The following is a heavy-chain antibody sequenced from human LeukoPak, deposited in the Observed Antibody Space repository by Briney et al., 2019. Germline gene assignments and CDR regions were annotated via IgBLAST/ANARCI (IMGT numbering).Heavy chain of an antibody. Sequence: GGSLRLSCAASGFTFSSYAMSWVRQAPGKGLERVSAISGSGGRTYYADSVKGSFTISRENSENSLYLQMNRLRADETAVYYCTKDRTLGYTDYWGQGTLVTVSS. V-gene: IGHV3-23*01. D-gene: IGHD3-16*02. CDR2: ISGSGGRT. CDR3: TKDRTLGYTDY. J-gene: IGHJ4*02. CDR1: GFTFSSYA.